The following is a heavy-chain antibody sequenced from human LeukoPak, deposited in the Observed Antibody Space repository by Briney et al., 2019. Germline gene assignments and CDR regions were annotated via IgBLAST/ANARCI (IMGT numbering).Heavy chain of an antibody. D-gene: IGHD3-22*01. CDR2: ISSSSSTI. CDR3: ARDLEYYYDSSGYNWFDP. V-gene: IGHV3-48*01. J-gene: IGHJ5*02. Sequence: GGSLRLSCAASGFTFSSYSMTWVRQAPGKGLEWVSYISSSSSTIYYADSVKGRFAISRDNAKNSLYLQMNSLRAEDTAVYYCARDLEYYYDSSGYNWFDPWGQGTLVTVSS. CDR1: GFTFSSYS.